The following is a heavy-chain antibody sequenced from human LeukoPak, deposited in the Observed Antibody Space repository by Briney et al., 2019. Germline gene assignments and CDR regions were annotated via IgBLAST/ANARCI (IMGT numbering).Heavy chain of an antibody. Sequence: SQTLSLTCAVSGGSISSGGYSWSWIRQPPGKGLEWIGYIYHSGSTYYNPSLKSRVTISVDRSKNQFSLKLSSVTAADTAVYHCARGGYSYGYPSAFDIWGQGTMVTVSS. D-gene: IGHD5-18*01. V-gene: IGHV4-30-2*01. J-gene: IGHJ3*02. CDR3: ARGGYSYGYPSAFDI. CDR2: IYHSGST. CDR1: GGSISSGGYS.